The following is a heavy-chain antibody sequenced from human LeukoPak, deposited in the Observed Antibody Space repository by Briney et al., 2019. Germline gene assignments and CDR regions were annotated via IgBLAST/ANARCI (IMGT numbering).Heavy chain of an antibody. J-gene: IGHJ5*02. CDR1: GGTFSSYA. D-gene: IGHD3-16*01. Sequence: ASVKVSCKASGGTFSSYAISWVRQAPGQGLEWMGWINPNSGGTNYAQKFQGRVTMTRDTSISTAYMELSRLRSDDTAVYYCARDLRATWGQGTLVTVSS. V-gene: IGHV1-2*02. CDR3: ARDLRAT. CDR2: INPNSGGT.